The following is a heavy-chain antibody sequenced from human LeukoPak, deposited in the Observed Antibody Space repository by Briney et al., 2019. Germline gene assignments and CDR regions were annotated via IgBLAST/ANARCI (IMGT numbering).Heavy chain of an antibody. Sequence: PGGSLRLSCAASGFTFSSYWMHWVRQAPGKGLVWVSRINSDGSSTSYADSVKGGFTISRDNSKNTLYLQMNSLRAEDTAVYYCAKARVAGTRCLYDYWGQGTLVTVSS. D-gene: IGHD6-19*01. CDR1: GFTFSSYW. V-gene: IGHV3-74*01. CDR3: AKARVAGTRCLYDY. J-gene: IGHJ4*02. CDR2: INSDGSST.